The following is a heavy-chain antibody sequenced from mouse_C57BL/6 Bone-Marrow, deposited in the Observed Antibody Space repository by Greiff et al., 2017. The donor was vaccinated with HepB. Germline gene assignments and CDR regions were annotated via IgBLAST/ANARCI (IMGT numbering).Heavy chain of an antibody. Sequence: VQLQQSGPELVKPGASVKISCKASGYSFTGYYMNWVKQSPEKSLEWIGEINPSTGGTTYNQKFKAKATLTVDKSSSTAYMQLKSLTSEDSAVYYCARKWNGYYAMYYWGQGTSVTVSS. CDR2: INPSTGGT. CDR3: ARKWNGYYAMYY. CDR1: GYSFTGYY. V-gene: IGHV1-42*01. D-gene: IGHD1-3*01. J-gene: IGHJ4*01.